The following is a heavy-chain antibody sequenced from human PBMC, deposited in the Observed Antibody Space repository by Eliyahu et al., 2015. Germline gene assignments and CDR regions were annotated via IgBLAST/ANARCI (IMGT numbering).Heavy chain of an antibody. Sequence: QVQLQESGPGLVKPSQTLSLTCTVSGGSIXSGSYYWTWIRQPAGKGLXWIGRIYTSGSTTYNPSLESRVAMSIDTSKNQFSLKLNSVTAADTAVYYCARGRGPVVTILPPYFYYMDVWGKGTTVTVSS. V-gene: IGHV4-61*02. D-gene: IGHD5-24*01. J-gene: IGHJ6*03. CDR3: ARGRGPVVTILPPYFYYMDV. CDR2: IYTSGST. CDR1: GGSIXSGSYY.